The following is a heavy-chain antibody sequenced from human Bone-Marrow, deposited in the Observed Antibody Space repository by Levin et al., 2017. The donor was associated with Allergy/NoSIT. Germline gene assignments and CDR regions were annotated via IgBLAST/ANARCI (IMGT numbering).Heavy chain of an antibody. D-gene: IGHD3-3*01. CDR2: VNPNNGGT. V-gene: IGHV1-2*06. CDR3: ASVHTLYCTSSSCGAFDY. Sequence: ASVKVSCKTSGYTFTAYYLQWVRQAPGQGFEWMGRVNPNNGGTDYAQKFQDRVTMTRDTSINTAYLELSRLRSDDTAVYYCASVHTLYCTSSSCGAFDYWGQGTLVSVSS. CDR1: GYTFTAYY. J-gene: IGHJ4*02.